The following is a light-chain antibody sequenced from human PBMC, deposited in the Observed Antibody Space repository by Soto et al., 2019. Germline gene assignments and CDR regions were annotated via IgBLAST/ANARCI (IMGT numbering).Light chain of an antibody. CDR3: HHRHN. J-gene: IGKJ3*01. CDR1: QSVSID. CDR2: DAS. V-gene: IGKV3-11*01. Sequence: EVVLTQSPATLSLSPGDRATLSCRASQSVSIDFAWYQQKPGQAPRLLIYDASNRATGIPARFSGSGSGTDFTLTISSLETVDFAVYYGHHRHNFGPGTKVDIK.